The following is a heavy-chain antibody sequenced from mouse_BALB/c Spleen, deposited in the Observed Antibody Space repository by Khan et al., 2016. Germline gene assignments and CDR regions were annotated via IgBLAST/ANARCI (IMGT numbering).Heavy chain of an antibody. CDR3: VSESLYGNDDGKDY. D-gene: IGHD2-10*02. V-gene: IGHV1S34*01. J-gene: IGHJ4*01. CDR2: ISCCSGTT. CDR1: GYSFTAYF. Sequence: LVKTGASVKISCKASGYSFTAYFMHWVKQSHGKSLEWIGYISCCSGTTSYNQKFKGKATFTVDISSSTAYMQLNSLTSDDSAVSFCVSESLYGNDDGKDYWGQGTLVTVSS.